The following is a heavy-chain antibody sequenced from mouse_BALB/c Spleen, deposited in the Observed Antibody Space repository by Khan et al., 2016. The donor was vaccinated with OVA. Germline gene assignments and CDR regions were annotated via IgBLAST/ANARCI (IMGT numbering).Heavy chain of an antibody. Sequence: QVQLQQSGAELVRPGTSVKVSCKASGYAFTNYLIEWVKQRPGQGLEWIGVINPGSGGTNYNEKFKGKATLTADNSSSTAYMQLRSLTSDDSAVYFCERRDYGSREGYAMDYWGQGTSVTVSS. J-gene: IGHJ4*01. V-gene: IGHV1-54*01. CDR3: ERRDYGSREGYAMDY. CDR2: INPGSGGT. D-gene: IGHD1-1*01. CDR1: GYAFTNYL.